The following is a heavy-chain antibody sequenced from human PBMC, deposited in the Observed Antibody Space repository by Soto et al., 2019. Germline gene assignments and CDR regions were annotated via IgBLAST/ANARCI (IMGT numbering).Heavy chain of an antibody. Sequence: PGGSLRLSCAASGFTFSSYSMNWVRQAPGKGLEWVSYISSSSSAIYYADSVKGRFTISRDNAKNSLYLQMNSLRDEDTAVYYCARDASLYSSGWYFYYYSYGMDVWGQGTTVTVSS. J-gene: IGHJ6*02. V-gene: IGHV3-48*02. D-gene: IGHD6-19*01. CDR3: ARDASLYSSGWYFYYYSYGMDV. CDR2: ISSSSSAI. CDR1: GFTFSSYS.